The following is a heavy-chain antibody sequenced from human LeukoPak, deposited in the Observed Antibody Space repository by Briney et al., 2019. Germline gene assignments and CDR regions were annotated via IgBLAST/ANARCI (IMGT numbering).Heavy chain of an antibody. CDR2: IYHSGST. CDR1: GYSISSGYY. J-gene: IGHJ5*02. Sequence: PSETLSLTCTVSGYSISSGYYWGWIRQPPGKGLEWIGSIYHSGSTYYNPSLKSRVTISVDTSKNQFSLKLGSVTAADTAVYYCARVLRIAVAGTNNWFDPWGQGTLVTVSS. D-gene: IGHD6-19*01. V-gene: IGHV4-38-2*02. CDR3: ARVLRIAVAGTNNWFDP.